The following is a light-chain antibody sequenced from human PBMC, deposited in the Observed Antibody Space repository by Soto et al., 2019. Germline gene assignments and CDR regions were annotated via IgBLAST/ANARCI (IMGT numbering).Light chain of an antibody. V-gene: IGLV1-44*01. Sequence: QSVLTQPPSASGTPGQRVTISCSGSTSNIGGNTVNWYQQLPGTAPKLLIYSNNQRPSGVPDRFSGSKSGTSASLAISRLQSEDAATYYCATWDDRLNAVTFGGGTKLTVL. CDR2: SNN. CDR3: ATWDDRLNAVT. CDR1: TSNIGGNT. J-gene: IGLJ2*01.